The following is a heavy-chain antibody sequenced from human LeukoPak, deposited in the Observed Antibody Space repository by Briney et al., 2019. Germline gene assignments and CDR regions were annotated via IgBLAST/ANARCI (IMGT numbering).Heavy chain of an antibody. CDR2: INAYNGNT. CDR1: GYTFTSYG. CDR3: ARGGSTSSPAYYCYYYMDV. D-gene: IGHD2-2*01. V-gene: IGHV1-18*01. J-gene: IGHJ6*03. Sequence: ASVTVSCKPPGYTFTSYGSSSVRQAPGQGLEWMGWINAYNGNTNYAQKLQGRVTMTTDTSTSTAYMELRSLRSDDTAVYYCARGGSTSSPAYYCYYYMDVWGKGTTVTVSS.